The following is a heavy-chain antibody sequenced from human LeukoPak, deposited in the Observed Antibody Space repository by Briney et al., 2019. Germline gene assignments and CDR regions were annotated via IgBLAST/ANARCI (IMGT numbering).Heavy chain of an antibody. D-gene: IGHD3-10*01. J-gene: IGHJ4*02. V-gene: IGHV3-21*01. CDR3: ARESSVAG. CDR1: GFTFSSYT. CDR2: ITSSSTYI. Sequence: GGSLRLSCAASGFTFSSYTMKWVRQAPGQGLEWVSSITSSSTYIYYADSVKGRFTISRDNAKNSLYLQMNSLRAEDTAVYYCARESSVAGWGQGTLVTVSS.